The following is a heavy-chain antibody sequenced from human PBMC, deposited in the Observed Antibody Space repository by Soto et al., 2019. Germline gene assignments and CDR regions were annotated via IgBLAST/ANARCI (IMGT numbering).Heavy chain of an antibody. CDR1: GFTFSSYA. CDR3: AKRSSGWYFDL. V-gene: IGHV3-23*01. Sequence: EVPLLESGGGLVQPGGSLRLSSAASGFTFSSYAMSWVRQAPGKGLEWVSVISGSGGSTYYADSVKGRFTISRDNSKNTLYLQMNSLRAEDTAVYYCAKRSSGWYFDLWGRGTLVTVSS. CDR2: ISGSGGST. J-gene: IGHJ2*01. D-gene: IGHD6-19*01.